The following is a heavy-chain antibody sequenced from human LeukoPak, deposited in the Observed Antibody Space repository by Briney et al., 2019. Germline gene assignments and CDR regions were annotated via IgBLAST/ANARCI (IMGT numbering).Heavy chain of an antibody. CDR2: ISWNSGSI. V-gene: IGHV3-9*01. J-gene: IGHJ4*02. CDR1: GFTFDDYA. CDR3: AKGTTYSSGFDY. Sequence: PGGSLRLSCAASGFTFDDYAMHWVRQAPGKGLEWVSGISWNSGSIGYADSVKGRFTIPRDNAKNSLYLQMNSLRAEDTALYYCAKGTTYSSGFDYWGQGTLVTVSS. D-gene: IGHD6-19*01.